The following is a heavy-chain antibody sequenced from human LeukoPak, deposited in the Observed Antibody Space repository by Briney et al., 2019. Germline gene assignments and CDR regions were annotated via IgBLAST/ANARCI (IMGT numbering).Heavy chain of an antibody. CDR2: IYTSGST. CDR1: SGSISSYY. V-gene: IGHV4-4*07. D-gene: IGHD7-27*01. J-gene: IGHJ4*02. CDR3: ARDSGVLPYFDY. Sequence: SETLSLTCTASSGSISSYYWSWIRQPAGKGLEWIGRIYTSGSTDYNPSLKSRVTMSVDTSKNQFSLKLSPVTAADTAVYYCARDSGVLPYFDYWGQGTLVTVSS.